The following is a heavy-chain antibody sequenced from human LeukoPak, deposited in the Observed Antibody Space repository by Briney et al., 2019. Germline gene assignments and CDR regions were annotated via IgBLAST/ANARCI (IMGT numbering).Heavy chain of an antibody. V-gene: IGHV1-3*01. CDR2: INAGNGNT. CDR3: ARDRGGSYYVRVEFDY. CDR1: GYTFTSYA. Sequence: ASVKVSCKASGYTFTSYAMHWVRQAPGQRLEWMGWINAGNGNTKYSQKFRGRVTITRDTSASTAYMELSSLRSEDTAVYYCARDRGGSYYVRVEFDYWGQGTLVTVSS. D-gene: IGHD1-26*01. J-gene: IGHJ4*02.